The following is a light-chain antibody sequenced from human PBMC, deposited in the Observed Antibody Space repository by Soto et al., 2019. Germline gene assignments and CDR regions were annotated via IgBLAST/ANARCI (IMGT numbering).Light chain of an antibody. J-gene: IGKJ4*01. CDR1: QSVYTT. Sequence: EIVMTQSPATLSVSPGERATLSCRASQSVYTTLAWYQQRPGQAPRLLIYSASTRATGIPARFSGSGSGTEFTLTISSLQSEDFAFYYCQQYNKWPLTFGGGTTVEIK. V-gene: IGKV3-15*01. CDR2: SAS. CDR3: QQYNKWPLT.